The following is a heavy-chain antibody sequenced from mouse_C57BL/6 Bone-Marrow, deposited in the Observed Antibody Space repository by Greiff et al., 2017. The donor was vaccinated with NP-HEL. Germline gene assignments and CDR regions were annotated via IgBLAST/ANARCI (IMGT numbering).Heavy chain of an antibody. CDR1: GFNIKDDY. Sequence: EVQLQQSGAELVRPGASVKLSCTASGFNIKDDYMHWVKQRPEQGLEWIGWIDPENGDTEYASKFQGKATITADTSSNTAYLQLSSLTSEDTAVYYCTTYYSPWLAYWGQGTLVTVSA. D-gene: IGHD2-12*01. CDR2: IDPENGDT. CDR3: TTYYSPWLAY. J-gene: IGHJ3*01. V-gene: IGHV14-4*01.